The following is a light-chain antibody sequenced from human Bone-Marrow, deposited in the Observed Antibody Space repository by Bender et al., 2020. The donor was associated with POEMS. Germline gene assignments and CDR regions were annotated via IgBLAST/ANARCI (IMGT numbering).Light chain of an antibody. J-gene: IGLJ1*01. CDR3: YSTDSSGDHGV. V-gene: IGLV3-10*01. CDR2: EDR. Sequence: SYELIQPPSVSVSPGQTARITCSGDALAQKYAYWYQQKSGQAPVVVIFEDRRRPSGIPERFSGSSSGTMATLTITGAQEEDEAEYYCYSTDSSGDHGVFGTGTKVTVL. CDR1: ALAQKY.